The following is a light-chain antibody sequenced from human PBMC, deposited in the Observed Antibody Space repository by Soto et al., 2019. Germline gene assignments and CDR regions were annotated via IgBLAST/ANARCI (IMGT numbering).Light chain of an antibody. V-gene: IGKV2-28*01. J-gene: IGKJ3*01. Sequence: IVMTQSPLSLPVTPGEPASISCRSSQSLLHSSGYTYLDWYLQKPGQSPQLLIYWGSNRASGVPDRFSGSGSGTDFTPKISRVEAEDVGVYYCMQALQTPLTFGPGTKVDIK. CDR1: QSLLHSSGYTY. CDR3: MQALQTPLT. CDR2: WGS.